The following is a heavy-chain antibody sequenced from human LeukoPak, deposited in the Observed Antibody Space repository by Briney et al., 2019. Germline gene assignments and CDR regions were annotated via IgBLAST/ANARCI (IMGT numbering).Heavy chain of an antibody. Sequence: ASVKVSCKASGYTFTGYYMHWVRQAPGQGLEWMGWINPNSGGTNYAQKFQGRVTMTRDTSISTAYMELSRLRSDDTAVYYCARDPNYYDSSGPPDYWGHGTLVTVSS. CDR3: ARDPNYYDSSGPPDY. V-gene: IGHV1-2*02. CDR1: GYTFTGYY. J-gene: IGHJ4*01. D-gene: IGHD3-22*01. CDR2: INPNSGGT.